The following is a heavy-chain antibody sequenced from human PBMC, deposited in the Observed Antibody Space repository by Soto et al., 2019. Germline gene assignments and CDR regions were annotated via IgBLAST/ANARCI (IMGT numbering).Heavy chain of an antibody. D-gene: IGHD3-3*01. V-gene: IGHV1-2*02. CDR2: INPNSGGT. CDR3: ARVIPPPKVLRFLEWPNHTFDY. J-gene: IGHJ4*02. Sequence: GASVKVSCKASGYTFTGYYMHWVRQAPGQGLEWMGWINPNSGGTNYAQKFQGRVTMTRDTSISTAYMELSRLRSDDTAVYYCARVIPPPKVLRFLEWPNHTFDYWGQGTLVTVSS. CDR1: GYTFTGYY.